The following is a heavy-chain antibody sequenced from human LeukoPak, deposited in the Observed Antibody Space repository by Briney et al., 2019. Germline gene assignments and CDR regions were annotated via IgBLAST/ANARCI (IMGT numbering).Heavy chain of an antibody. Sequence: SETLSLTCTVSAGSFISSSHHWGWIRQSPGKGLEWIGTVYYGRTTYYNPSLDGRVTVSLDTSANHFSLQLNSVTAADTAVYYCVRHDGRGGATMGAFDSWGQGSLVTVSS. D-gene: IGHD5-12*01. CDR1: AGSFISSSHH. J-gene: IGHJ5*01. CDR3: VRHDGRGGATMGAFDS. V-gene: IGHV4-39*01. CDR2: VYYGRTT.